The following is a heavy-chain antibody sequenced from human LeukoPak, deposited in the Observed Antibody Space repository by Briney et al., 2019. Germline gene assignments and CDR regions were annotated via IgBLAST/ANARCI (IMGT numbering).Heavy chain of an antibody. V-gene: IGHV4-59*01. CDR1: VGSISSYY. CDR3: ARLGGYSYGLRR. CDR2: IYYSGST. J-gene: IGHJ4*02. D-gene: IGHD5-18*01. Sequence: SETLSLTCTVSVGSISSYYWSWLRQPPGKGLEWIGYIYYSGSTNYNPSLKSRVTISVDTSKNQFSLKLSSVTAADTAVYYCARLGGYSYGLRRWGQGTLVTVSS.